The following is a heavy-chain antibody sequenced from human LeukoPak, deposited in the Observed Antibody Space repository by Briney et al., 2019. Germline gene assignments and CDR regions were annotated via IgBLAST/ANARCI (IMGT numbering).Heavy chain of an antibody. Sequence: VKPSETLSLTCTVSGGSISSYYWGWIRQPPGKGLEWIGYIYYSGSTNYNPSLKSRVTISVDTSKNQFSLKLSSVTAADTAVYYCARGGLWFGELLGGSFDYWGQGTLVTVSS. CDR1: GGSISSYY. CDR2: IYYSGST. J-gene: IGHJ4*02. D-gene: IGHD3-10*01. V-gene: IGHV4-59*01. CDR3: ARGGLWFGELLGGSFDY.